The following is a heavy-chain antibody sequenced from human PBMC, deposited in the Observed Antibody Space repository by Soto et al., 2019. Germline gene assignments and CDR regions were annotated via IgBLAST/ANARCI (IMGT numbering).Heavy chain of an antibody. D-gene: IGHD6-6*01. J-gene: IGHJ5*02. CDR1: GFTFSHYN. Sequence: GSLRLSCAASGFTFSHYNMNWVRQAPEKGLEWVSYISSGRSTIYYADSVRGRFTISRDNALNSLYLQMNSLRDEDTAVYYCARVTGASMSSDDLWGQGTLVTVSS. CDR2: ISSGRSTI. V-gene: IGHV3-48*02. CDR3: ARVTGASMSSDDL.